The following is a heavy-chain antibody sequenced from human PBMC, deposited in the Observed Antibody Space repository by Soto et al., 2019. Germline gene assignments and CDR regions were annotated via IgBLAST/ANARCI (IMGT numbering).Heavy chain of an antibody. CDR1: GGSIGGVGYS. Sequence: SETLSLTCAVSGGSIGGVGYSWSWIRQPPGGGLEWIGYMYHSGTFLKSPSLKTRLTMSLDMSKNQFSLTLNAMTAADTAVYYCARAQFYSGSGNYNNLMFDAWGQGIQVTAPQ. CDR3: ARAQFYSGSGNYNNLMFDA. CDR2: MYHSGTF. D-gene: IGHD3-10*01. V-gene: IGHV4-30-2*01. J-gene: IGHJ5*02.